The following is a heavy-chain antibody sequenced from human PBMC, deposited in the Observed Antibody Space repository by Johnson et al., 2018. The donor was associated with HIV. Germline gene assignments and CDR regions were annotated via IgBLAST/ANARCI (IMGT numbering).Heavy chain of an antibody. Sequence: QVQLVESGGGLVKPGGSLRLSCAASGFTFSDYYMSWIRQAPGKGLEWVSYISSSGTTIYYADSVKGRLTIYRDNDKNSLYLQMNSLRAEDKAVYYCANTLRLVGATFRNDAFDIWGQGTMVTVSS. J-gene: IGHJ3*02. CDR1: GFTFSDYY. CDR3: ANTLRLVGATFRNDAFDI. V-gene: IGHV3-11*04. D-gene: IGHD1-26*01. CDR2: ISSSGTTI.